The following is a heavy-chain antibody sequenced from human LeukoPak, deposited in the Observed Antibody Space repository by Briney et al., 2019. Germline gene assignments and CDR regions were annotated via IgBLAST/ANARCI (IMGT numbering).Heavy chain of an antibody. CDR3: TTSGGNIVAAV. Sequence: SCKTSGYKFTDYFIHWVRQAPGKGLEWVGRIKSKIDGGSADYAAPVKGRFTISRDDSKGTLYLQMNSLKTEDTAVYYCTTSGGNIVAAVWGQGTLVTVSS. D-gene: IGHD6-13*01. J-gene: IGHJ4*02. V-gene: IGHV3-15*01. CDR1: GYKFTDYF. CDR2: IKSKIDGGSA.